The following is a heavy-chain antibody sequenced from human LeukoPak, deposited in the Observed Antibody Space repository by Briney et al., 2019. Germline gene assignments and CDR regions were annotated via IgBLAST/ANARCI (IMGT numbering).Heavy chain of an antibody. Sequence: GGSLRLSCAASGFTFSSYEMNWVRQAPGKGLEWVSYISSSGSTIYYADSVKGRFTIPRDNSKNTLYLQMNSLRAEDTAVYYCAKDPYSSSWYPYYFDYWGQGTLVTVSS. J-gene: IGHJ4*02. D-gene: IGHD6-13*01. CDR2: ISSSGSTI. V-gene: IGHV3-48*03. CDR1: GFTFSSYE. CDR3: AKDPYSSSWYPYYFDY.